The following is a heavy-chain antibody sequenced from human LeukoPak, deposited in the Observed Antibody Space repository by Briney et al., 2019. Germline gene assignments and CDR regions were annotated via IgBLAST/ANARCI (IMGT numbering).Heavy chain of an antibody. CDR1: GFTFSNYA. CDR3: TKDLTDYHYYYTDV. Sequence: GGSLRLSCEASGFTFSNYAMAWVRQSPGKGLEWVSGITGSGGRTYYADSVKGRFTSSRDNSKNTLYLQMNSLRAEDTAVYYCTKDLTDYHYYYTDVWAKGPRSSSP. CDR2: ITGSGGRT. J-gene: IGHJ6*03. V-gene: IGHV3-23*01. D-gene: IGHD2-21*02.